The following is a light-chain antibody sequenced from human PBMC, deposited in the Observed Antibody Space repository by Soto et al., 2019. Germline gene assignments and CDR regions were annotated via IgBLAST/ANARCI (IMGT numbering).Light chain of an antibody. V-gene: IGKV3-11*01. Sequence: EIVLTQSPDTLSLSPGERAVFSCRASQSVGSNLAWYQHKPGQAPRLLIYDASKSATGIPARFSGSGSGTDFTLTISSLETEDFAVYFCQQRSKWPVTFGPGTTVDIK. CDR2: DAS. J-gene: IGKJ3*01. CDR3: QQRSKWPVT. CDR1: QSVGSN.